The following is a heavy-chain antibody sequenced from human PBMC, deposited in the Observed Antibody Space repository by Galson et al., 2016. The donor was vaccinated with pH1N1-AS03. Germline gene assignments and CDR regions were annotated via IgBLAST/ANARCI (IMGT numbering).Heavy chain of an antibody. Sequence: SLRLSCAASGFTFSSFGMHWVRRAPGKGLEWVAFIRFDGSVRFYAESVKGRFTISRDNSKNTLYLQMNSLRAEDTAVYYCAKGVGATDGLFDYWGPGTLVTVSS. J-gene: IGHJ4*02. D-gene: IGHD4/OR15-4a*01. CDR3: AKGVGATDGLFDY. CDR1: GFTFSSFG. CDR2: IRFDGSVR. V-gene: IGHV3-30*02.